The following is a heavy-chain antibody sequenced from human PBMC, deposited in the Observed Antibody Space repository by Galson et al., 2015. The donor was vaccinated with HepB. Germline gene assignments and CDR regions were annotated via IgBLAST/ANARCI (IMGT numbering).Heavy chain of an antibody. CDR3: TTGLDRYFDY. Sequence: VKVSCKVSGYTLTELSIHWVRQAPGKGLEWVGGFSPENGETIYAQKFRGRVTMTEDTSKETAYMELSSLRSEDTAVFYCTTGLDRYFDYWGQGTLVTVSS. CDR1: GYTLTELS. CDR2: FSPENGET. V-gene: IGHV1-24*01. J-gene: IGHJ4*02. D-gene: IGHD1-1*01.